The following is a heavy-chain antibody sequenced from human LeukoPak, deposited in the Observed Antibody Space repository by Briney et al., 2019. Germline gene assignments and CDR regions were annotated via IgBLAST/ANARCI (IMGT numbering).Heavy chain of an antibody. J-gene: IGHJ4*02. D-gene: IGHD3-22*01. V-gene: IGHV4-39*07. Sequence: SGTLSLTCTVSGDSITSGSYYWGWIRQTPGKGLEWIGNIYPSGSTSFNPSLKSRITMSVDTSKNQFSLKLNSVTAADTAVYFCARDSGYWLYWGQGTLVTVSS. CDR1: GDSITSGSYY. CDR3: ARDSGYWLY. CDR2: IYPSGST.